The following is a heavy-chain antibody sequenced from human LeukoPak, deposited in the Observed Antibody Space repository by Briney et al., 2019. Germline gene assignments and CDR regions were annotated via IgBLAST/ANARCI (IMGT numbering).Heavy chain of an antibody. CDR3: ARVRSLRGFYFDY. CDR1: GFTFSNYP. J-gene: IGHJ4*02. CDR2: ITNDGGGT. D-gene: IGHD3-10*01. Sequence: GGSLRLSCAASGFTFSNYPMYWVRQAPGKGLDFVSEITNDGGGTYYADSVKGRFTISRDNSKNTLYLQMGTLRAEDMAVYYCARVRSLRGFYFDYWGQGTLVAVSS. V-gene: IGHV3-64*02.